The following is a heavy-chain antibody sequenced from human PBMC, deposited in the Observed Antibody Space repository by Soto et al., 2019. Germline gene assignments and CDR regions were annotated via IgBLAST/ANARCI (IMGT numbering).Heavy chain of an antibody. Sequence: SGPTLVNPTHPLTLTCTFSGFSLSTRAMCVSWIRQSPGKALEWLALINWDDDKYYNTSLKTRLTISKDTSKNQVVLTMTNMDPVDTATYYCARIPGYYGSQSYTFFDYWGPGTLVTVSS. J-gene: IGHJ4*02. V-gene: IGHV2-70*01. CDR1: GFSLSTRAMC. CDR2: INWDDDK. CDR3: ARIPGYYGSQSYTFFDY. D-gene: IGHD3-10*01.